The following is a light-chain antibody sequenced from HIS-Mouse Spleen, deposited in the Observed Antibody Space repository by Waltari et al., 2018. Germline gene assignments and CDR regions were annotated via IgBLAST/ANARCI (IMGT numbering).Light chain of an antibody. Sequence: QSALTQPASVSGSPGQSITIYCTGTSRDVGSYNLVSWYQPHPGKAPKLIIYEGSKRPSGVSNRFSGSKSGNTASLTIAGLQAEDEADYYCCSYAGSSPYVVFGGGTKLTVL. CDR3: CSYAGSSPYVV. CDR1: SRDVGSYNL. J-gene: IGLJ2*01. V-gene: IGLV2-23*01. CDR2: EGS.